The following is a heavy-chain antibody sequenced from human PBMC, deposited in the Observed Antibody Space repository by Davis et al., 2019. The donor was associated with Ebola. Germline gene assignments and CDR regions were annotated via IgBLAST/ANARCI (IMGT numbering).Heavy chain of an antibody. V-gene: IGHV1-46*01. J-gene: IGHJ6*04. CDR1: GYTFTSYF. Sequence: AASVKVSCKASGYTFTSYFMHWVRQPPAQGLEWMGVLNPSGGGTTYAQKFQGRVTMTRDTSTSTAYMELSSLTSGDTAVYSCARETGGGGGMDVWGKGTTVTVSS. CDR2: LNPSGGGT. D-gene: IGHD3-16*01. CDR3: ARETGGGGGMDV.